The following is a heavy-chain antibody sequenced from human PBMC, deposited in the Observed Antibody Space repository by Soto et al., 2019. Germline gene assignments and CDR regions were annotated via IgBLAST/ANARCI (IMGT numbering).Heavy chain of an antibody. CDR2: ISAYNGNT. CDR1: GYTFTSYG. J-gene: IGHJ6*02. D-gene: IGHD6-6*01. V-gene: IGHV1-18*01. Sequence: QVQLVQSGAEVKKPGASVKVSCKASGYTFTSYGISWVRQAPGQGLEWMGWISAYNGNTNYAQKLQGRVTMTTDTSTSTAYMELRSLRSDDTAVYYCARVDPLEAQSRPLRFVHYGMDVWGQGTTVTVSS. CDR3: ARVDPLEAQSRPLRFVHYGMDV.